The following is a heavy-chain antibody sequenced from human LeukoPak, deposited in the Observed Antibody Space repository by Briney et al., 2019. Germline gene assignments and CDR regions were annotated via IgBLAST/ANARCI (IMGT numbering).Heavy chain of an antibody. CDR1: GDSISSSSYY. Sequence: SETLSLTCNVSGDSISSSSYYWGWIRQPPGKGLEWIGNIYYSGSTYSNPSLQSRVTISVDTSKNQFSLRLSSVTAADTAVYYCARQGDGYNYDFDYWGQGTLVTVSS. D-gene: IGHD5-24*01. V-gene: IGHV4-39*07. CDR2: IYYSGST. CDR3: ARQGDGYNYDFDY. J-gene: IGHJ4*02.